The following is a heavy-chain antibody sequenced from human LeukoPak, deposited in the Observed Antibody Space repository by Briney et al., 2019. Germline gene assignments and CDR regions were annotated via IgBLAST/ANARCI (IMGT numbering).Heavy chain of an antibody. CDR3: AKEAGLFDV. Sequence: GGSLRLSCAASGFTFSSYAMSWVRQAPGKGLEWVSAISGSGGSTYYADSVKGRFIISRDNSKKILYLQMNSLRVEDTAMYYCAKEAGLFDVWGQGAMVIVSS. CDR2: ISGSGGST. J-gene: IGHJ3*01. V-gene: IGHV3-23*01. CDR1: GFTFSSYA.